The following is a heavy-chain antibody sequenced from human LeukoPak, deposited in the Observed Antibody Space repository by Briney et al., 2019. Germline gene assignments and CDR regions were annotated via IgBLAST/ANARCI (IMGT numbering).Heavy chain of an antibody. V-gene: IGHV3-53*01. CDR1: GFIVSTTY. CDR3: ARGDGGSGRGWFDP. D-gene: IGHD6-19*01. CDR2: IYSGGST. Sequence: GGSLRLSCAASGFIVSTTYMSWVRQAPGRGLEGVSVIYSGGSTYYADSVKGRFTISRDSSKNTLYLQMNRLRAEDTAVYYCARGDGGSGRGWFDPWGQGTLVTVSS. J-gene: IGHJ5*02.